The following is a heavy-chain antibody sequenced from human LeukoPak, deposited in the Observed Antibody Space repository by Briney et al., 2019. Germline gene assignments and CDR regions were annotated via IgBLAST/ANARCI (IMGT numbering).Heavy chain of an antibody. CDR1: GFTFSSYS. CDR2: ISSSSSHI. V-gene: IGHV3-21*01. D-gene: IGHD3-3*01. Sequence: GGSLRLSCAASGFTFSSYSMNWVRQAPGKGLEWVSSISSSSSHIYYADSVKGRFTISRDNAKNSLYLQMNSLRAEDTAVYYCAREGPQEDYDFWSGYYNGASGLGTFDYWGQGTLVTVSS. CDR3: AREGPQEDYDFWSGYYNGASGLGTFDY. J-gene: IGHJ4*02.